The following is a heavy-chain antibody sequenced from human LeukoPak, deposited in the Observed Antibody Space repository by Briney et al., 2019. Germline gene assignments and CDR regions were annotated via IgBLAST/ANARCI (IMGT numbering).Heavy chain of an antibody. J-gene: IGHJ6*02. CDR2: IYYSGTT. D-gene: IGHD2-2*01. V-gene: IGHV4-31*03. Sequence: SETLSLTCTVSGDSISSGGSYWSWTRQHPGEGLEWIGYIYYSGTTQYNPSLKSRVTISIDTSKNQLSLKLTSVTAADTAVYYCARAACSSTSCYAGYYYGMDVWGQGTTVTVSS. CDR3: ARAACSSTSCYAGYYYGMDV. CDR1: GDSISSGGSY.